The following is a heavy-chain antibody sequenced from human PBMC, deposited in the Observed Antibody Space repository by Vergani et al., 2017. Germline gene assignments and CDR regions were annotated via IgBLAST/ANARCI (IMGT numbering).Heavy chain of an antibody. CDR2: IRSKAYGGTT. V-gene: IGHV3-49*03. Sequence: EVQLVESGGGLVQPGRSLRLSCTASGFTFGDYAMSWFRQAPGKGLEWVGFIRSKAYGGTTEYAASVKGRFTISRDNSKNTLYLQMNSLRAEDTAVYYCAKGDGYPSYFDYWGQGTLVTVSS. CDR1: GFTFGDYA. D-gene: IGHD5-24*01. CDR3: AKGDGYPSYFDY. J-gene: IGHJ4*02.